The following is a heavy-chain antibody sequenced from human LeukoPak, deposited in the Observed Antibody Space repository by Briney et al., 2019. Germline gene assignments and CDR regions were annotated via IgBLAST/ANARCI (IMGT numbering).Heavy chain of an antibody. D-gene: IGHD3-16*01. V-gene: IGHV4-34*01. CDR2: INHSGST. Sequence: PSETLSLTCAVFGGSFSGYYWSWIRQPPGKGLEWIGEINHSGSTNYNPSLKSRVTISVDTSKNQFSLKLSSVTAADTAVYYCARETSQKGAHYMDVWGKGTTVTISS. CDR1: GGSFSGYY. CDR3: ARETSQKGAHYMDV. J-gene: IGHJ6*03.